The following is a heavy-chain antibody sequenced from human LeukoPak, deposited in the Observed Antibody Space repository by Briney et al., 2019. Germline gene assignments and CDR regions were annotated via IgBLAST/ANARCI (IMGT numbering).Heavy chain of an antibody. V-gene: IGHV4-38-2*02. CDR3: ATNLAYCSSTSCPYYYYYYYYMDV. D-gene: IGHD2-2*01. CDR1: GYSISSGYY. J-gene: IGHJ6*03. Sequence: SETLSLTCTVSGYSISSGYYWGWIRQPPGKGLEWIGSIYHSGSTNYNPSLKSRVTISVDTSKNQFSLKLSSVTAADTAVYYCATNLAYCSSTSCPYYYYYYYYMDVWGKGTTVTVSS. CDR2: IYHSGST.